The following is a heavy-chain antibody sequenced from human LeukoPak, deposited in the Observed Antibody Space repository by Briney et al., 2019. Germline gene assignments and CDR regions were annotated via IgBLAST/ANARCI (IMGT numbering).Heavy chain of an antibody. CDR3: ARDVGGMATGYFDY. Sequence: GGSLRLSCAASGLTVSSNFMSWVRQAPGKGLEWVSVIHSGGRTFYADTVKGRFTVSRDNSNDMLFLQMNSLRAEDTAVYYCARDVGGMATGYFDYWGQGTPVTVSS. CDR2: IHSGGRT. D-gene: IGHD5-12*01. CDR1: GLTVSSNF. V-gene: IGHV3-66*02. J-gene: IGHJ4*02.